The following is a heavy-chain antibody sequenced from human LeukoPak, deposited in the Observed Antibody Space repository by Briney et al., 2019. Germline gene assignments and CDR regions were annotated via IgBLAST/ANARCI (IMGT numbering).Heavy chain of an antibody. V-gene: IGHV3-23*01. Sequence: PGGSLRLSCAASGFTFSTYWMSWVRQAPGKGLEWVSAISGSGGSTYYADSVKGRFTISRDNSKNTLYLQMNSLRVEDTAVYYCAKVIGGSSAYDALDIWGQGTMVTVSS. D-gene: IGHD6-6*01. CDR1: GFTFSTYW. J-gene: IGHJ3*02. CDR3: AKVIGGSSAYDALDI. CDR2: ISGSGGST.